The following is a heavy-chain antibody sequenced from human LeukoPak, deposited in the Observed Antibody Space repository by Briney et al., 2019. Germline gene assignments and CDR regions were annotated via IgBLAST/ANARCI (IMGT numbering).Heavy chain of an antibody. V-gene: IGHV3-48*03. Sequence: GGSLRLSCAASGFTFSSYEMNWVRQAPGKGLEWVSYISSSGSTIYYADSVKGRFTISRDNAKNSLYLQMNSLRAEDTAVYYCARDRITMVRGDGMDIWGKGTTVTVSS. CDR1: GFTFSSYE. D-gene: IGHD3-10*01. J-gene: IGHJ6*04. CDR3: ARDRITMVRGDGMDI. CDR2: ISSSGSTI.